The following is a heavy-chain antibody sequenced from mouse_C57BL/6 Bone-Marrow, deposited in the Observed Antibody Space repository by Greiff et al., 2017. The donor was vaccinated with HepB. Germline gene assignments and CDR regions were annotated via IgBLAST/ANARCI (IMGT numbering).Heavy chain of an antibody. CDR3: ARYGYYGSRGNFDY. Sequence: EVMLVESGGGLVQPGGSLSLSCAASGFTFTDYYMSWVRQPPGKALEWLGFIRNKANGYTTEYSASVKGRFTISRDNSQSILYLQMNALRAEDSATYYCARYGYYGSRGNFDYWGQGTTLTVSS. CDR2: IRNKANGYTT. J-gene: IGHJ2*01. V-gene: IGHV7-3*01. D-gene: IGHD1-1*01. CDR1: GFTFTDYY.